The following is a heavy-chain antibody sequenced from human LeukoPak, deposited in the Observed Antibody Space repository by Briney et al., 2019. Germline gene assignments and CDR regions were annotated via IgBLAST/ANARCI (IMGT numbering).Heavy chain of an antibody. CDR3: ATIDYGDSRLGMDV. V-gene: IGHV4-59*01. CDR2: IYYSGST. CDR1: GGSISSFY. Sequence: SETLSLTCTVSGGSISSFYWSWIRQPPGKGLEWIGYIYYSGSTNYNPSLKSRVTISVDTSKNQFSLKLSSVTAADTAVYYCATIDYGDSRLGMDVWGQGTTVTVSS. J-gene: IGHJ6*02. D-gene: IGHD4-17*01.